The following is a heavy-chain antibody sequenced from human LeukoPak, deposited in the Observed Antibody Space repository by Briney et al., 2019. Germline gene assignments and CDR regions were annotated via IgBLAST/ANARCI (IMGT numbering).Heavy chain of an antibody. D-gene: IGHD4/OR15-4a*01. V-gene: IGHV4-59*11. CDR2: THYSDST. Sequence: SETLSLTCTVSGGSITSHYWTWIRQPPGKGLEWIGYTHYSDSTNYNSSLRSRATISIDASKNQFSLRQNSVMAADTAVYYCARGAMTILDCWSQGTLVTVSS. J-gene: IGHJ4*02. CDR3: ARGAMTILDC. CDR1: GGSITSHY.